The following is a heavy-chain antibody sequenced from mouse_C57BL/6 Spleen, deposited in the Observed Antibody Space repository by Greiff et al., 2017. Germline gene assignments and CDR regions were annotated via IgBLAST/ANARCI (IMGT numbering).Heavy chain of an antibody. CDR1: GFTFSSYA. J-gene: IGHJ2*01. V-gene: IGHV5-4*01. D-gene: IGHD3-1*01. CDR3: AREGLPKNYLAY. CDR2: ISDGGSYT. Sequence: EVKVVESGGGLVKPGGSLKLSCAASGFTFSSYAMSWVRQTPGKRLEWVATISDGGSYTYYPDNVKGRFTISRDNAKNNLYLQMSHLKSEDTAMYYGAREGLPKNYLAYWGQGTILTVSA.